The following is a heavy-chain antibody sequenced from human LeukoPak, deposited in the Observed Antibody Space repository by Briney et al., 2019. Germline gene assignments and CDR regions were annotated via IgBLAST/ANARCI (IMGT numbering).Heavy chain of an antibody. Sequence: SETLSLTCSVSGGSMSGFFWTWIRQPPGKELEWIGSIYYSGSTTKYNPSLKRRVTISVDTSKSQFSLKLNSATAADTAVYYCARTSRHYYGSGSNLTPWPAGMDVWGQGTTVTVSS. CDR3: ARTSRHYYGSGSNLTPWPAGMDV. CDR2: IYYSGST. D-gene: IGHD3-10*01. J-gene: IGHJ6*02. V-gene: IGHV4-59*01. CDR1: GGSMSGFF.